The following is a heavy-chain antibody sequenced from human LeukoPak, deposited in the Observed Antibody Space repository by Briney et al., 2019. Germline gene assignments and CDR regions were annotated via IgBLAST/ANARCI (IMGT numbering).Heavy chain of an antibody. CDR2: IYYSGST. J-gene: IGHJ6*02. Sequence: SETLSLTCIVSGGSINSSYWSWIRQPPGKGLEWIGYIYYSGSTNYNPSLKSRVTISVDTSKNQFSLKLSSVTAADTAVYYCARVRYGSGSYRYGMDVWGQGTTVTVSS. CDR1: GGSINSSY. D-gene: IGHD3-10*01. CDR3: ARVRYGSGSYRYGMDV. V-gene: IGHV4-59*12.